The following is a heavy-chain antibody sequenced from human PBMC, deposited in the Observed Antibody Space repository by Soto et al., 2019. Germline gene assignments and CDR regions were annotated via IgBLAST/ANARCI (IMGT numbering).Heavy chain of an antibody. V-gene: IGHV3-43*01. Sequence: GGSLRLSCAASGFTFDDYTMHWVRQAPGKGLEWVSLISWDGGSTYYADSVKGRFTISRDNSKNSLYLQMNSLRTEDTALYYCAKDKRAPDGSGIFDYWGQGTLVTVSS. CDR1: GFTFDDYT. CDR3: AKDKRAPDGSGIFDY. J-gene: IGHJ4*02. CDR2: ISWDGGST. D-gene: IGHD3-22*01.